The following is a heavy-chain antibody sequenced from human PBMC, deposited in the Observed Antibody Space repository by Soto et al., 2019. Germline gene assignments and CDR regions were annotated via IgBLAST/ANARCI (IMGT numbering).Heavy chain of an antibody. CDR3: ARGGDCTNGVCYTHYYYGMDV. Sequence: QVQLVQSGAEVKKPGSSVKVSCKASGGTFSSYAISWVRQAPGQGLEWMGGIIPIFGTANYAQKFQGRVTITADESTSTAYMELSSLRSEDTAVYYCARGGDCTNGVCYTHYYYGMDVWVQGTTVTVS. CDR2: IIPIFGTA. D-gene: IGHD2-8*01. CDR1: GGTFSSYA. V-gene: IGHV1-69*01. J-gene: IGHJ6*02.